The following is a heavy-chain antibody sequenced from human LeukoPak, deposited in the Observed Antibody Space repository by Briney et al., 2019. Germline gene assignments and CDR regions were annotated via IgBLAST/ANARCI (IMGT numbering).Heavy chain of an antibody. J-gene: IGHJ3*02. CDR2: IYTGGST. V-gene: IGHV3-53*01. CDR3: ARDLGTSDAFDI. Sequence: GGSLRLSCAASGFTVSTTYMSWVRQAPGKGLEWVSIIYTGGSTYYAHSVKGRFTISRDNSKNTVYLQMNSLRAEDTAVYFCARDLGTSDAFDIWGQGTMLTVSS. CDR1: GFTVSTTY. D-gene: IGHD7-27*01.